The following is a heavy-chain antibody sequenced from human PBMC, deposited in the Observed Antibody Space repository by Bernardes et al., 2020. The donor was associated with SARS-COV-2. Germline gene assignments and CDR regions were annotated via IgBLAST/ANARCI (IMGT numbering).Heavy chain of an antibody. CDR2: IYHSGST. Sequence: SETLSLTCTVSGGSVSSGSYYWTWIRQPPGKGLEWIGYIYHSGSTNYNPSLKSRVTISVDTSKNQFSLTLSSVTAADTAVYYCARHGEGDVVVPVNIFSGMDVWGQGTTVTVSS. D-gene: IGHD2-2*01. CDR3: ARHGEGDVVVPVNIFSGMDV. CDR1: GGSVSSGSYY. V-gene: IGHV4-61*01. J-gene: IGHJ6*02.